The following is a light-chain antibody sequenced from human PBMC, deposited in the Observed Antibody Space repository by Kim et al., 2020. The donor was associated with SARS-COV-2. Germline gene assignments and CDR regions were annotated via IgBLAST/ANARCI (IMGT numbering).Light chain of an antibody. Sequence: CNLSSGYSNYKVDWDQEGPGKGPRFVMRVGTGGIVGSKGDGIPDRFSVLGSGLNRYLTIKNIQEEDESDYHCGADHGSGSNFVYVFGTGTKVTVL. CDR3: GADHGSGSNFVYV. CDR1: SGYSNYK. CDR2: VGTGGIVG. V-gene: IGLV9-49*01. J-gene: IGLJ1*01.